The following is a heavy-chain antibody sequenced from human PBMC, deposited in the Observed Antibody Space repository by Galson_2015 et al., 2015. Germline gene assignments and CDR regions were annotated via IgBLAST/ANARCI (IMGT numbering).Heavy chain of an antibody. CDR1: GFRVIISY. CDR3: ARDSDRGDGGMDV. CDR2: IYSGGDT. V-gene: IGHV3-66*02. Sequence: SLRLSFAASGFRVIISYMTWVRHGPGKGLEWVSAIYSGGDTKYASSVQGRVNISRDNGENTLFLQLTDLRPEDTAIYSCARDSDRGDGGMDVWGQGTPLIVS. J-gene: IGHJ6*02. D-gene: IGHD3-10*01.